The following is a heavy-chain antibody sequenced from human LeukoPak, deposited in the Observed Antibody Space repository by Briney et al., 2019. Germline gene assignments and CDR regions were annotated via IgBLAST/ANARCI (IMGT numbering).Heavy chain of an antibody. D-gene: IGHD2-15*01. CDR2: MSPNSGDT. J-gene: IGHJ3*02. Sequence: ASVTVSCTASGYTFTSYDFNWVRQATGQRPEWMGWMSPNSGDTGHAQKFQDRVTMTRNTSISTAYMELSSLRYDDTAVYYCARDGCSGGSCYPDQEPRAFDIWGQGTMVTVSS. CDR3: ARDGCSGGSCYPDQEPRAFDI. CDR1: GYTFTSYD. V-gene: IGHV1-8*01.